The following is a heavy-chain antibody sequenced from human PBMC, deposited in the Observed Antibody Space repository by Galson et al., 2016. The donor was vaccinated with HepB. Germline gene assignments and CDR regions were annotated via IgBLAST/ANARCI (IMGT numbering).Heavy chain of an antibody. CDR1: GYTLSELF. D-gene: IGHD1-26*01. CDR2: FDSEAGKT. Sequence: SVKVSCKVSGYTLSELFIHWVRQAPGKGLEWMGGFDSEAGKTIYAPKFQGRVTLTEDTSTDTAYMELSSLRSDDTAVYYCATIRTRIVGVTTDHYYYGMDVWGHGTAVTVSS. CDR3: ATIRTRIVGVTTDHYYYGMDV. V-gene: IGHV1-24*01. J-gene: IGHJ6*02.